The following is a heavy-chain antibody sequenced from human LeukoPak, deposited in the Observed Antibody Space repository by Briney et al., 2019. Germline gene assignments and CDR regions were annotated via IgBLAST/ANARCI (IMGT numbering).Heavy chain of an antibody. CDR3: ARRYCTNGVCYTDDAFDI. CDR2: IYPGDSDT. D-gene: IGHD2-8*01. V-gene: IGHV5-51*01. Sequence: GESLKISCKGSGYSFTSYWIGWVRQMPGKGLEWMGIIYPGDSDTRYSPSFQDQVTISADKSISTAYLQWSSLKASDTAMYYCARRYCTNGVCYTDDAFDIWGQGTMVTVSS. J-gene: IGHJ3*02. CDR1: GYSFTSYW.